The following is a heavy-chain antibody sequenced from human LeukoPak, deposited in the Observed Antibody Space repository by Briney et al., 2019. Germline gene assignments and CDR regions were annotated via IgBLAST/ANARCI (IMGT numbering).Heavy chain of an antibody. CDR3: AKVRAYDYVWGSYRSGGRLGDGY. J-gene: IGHJ4*02. V-gene: IGHV3-9*01. CDR1: GFTFGDYA. D-gene: IGHD3-16*02. Sequence: PGGSLRLSCAASGFTFGDYAMHWVRHAPGKGLEWVSGISWNSGSIVYADFVKGRFTISRDNSKNTLYLQMNSLRAEDTAVYYCAKVRAYDYVWGSYRSGGRLGDGYWGQGTLVTVSS. CDR2: ISWNSGSI.